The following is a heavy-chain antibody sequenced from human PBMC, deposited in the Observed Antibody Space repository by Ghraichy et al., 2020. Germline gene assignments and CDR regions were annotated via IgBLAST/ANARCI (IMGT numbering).Heavy chain of an antibody. CDR1: GCTFSSYA. V-gene: IGHV1-69*05. CDR2: IIPIVGTA. D-gene: IGHD3-3*01. CDR3: ASGGDYGFWCGCSDY. J-gene: IGHJ4*02. Sequence: SVKVSCKASGCTFSSYAISWVRQAPGQGLEWMGGIIPIVGTANYAQKFQGRVTITTDASTSTAYMELSSLRSDDTAVYYCASGGDYGFWCGCSDYWGQGTLVTVSS.